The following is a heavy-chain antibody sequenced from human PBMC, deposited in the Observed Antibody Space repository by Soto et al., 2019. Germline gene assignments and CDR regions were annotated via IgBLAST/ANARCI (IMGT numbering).Heavy chain of an antibody. V-gene: IGHV3-21*01. CDR1: GFTFSSYS. Sequence: LRLSCAASGFTFSSYSMNWVRQAPGKGLEWVSSISSSSSYIYYADSVKGRFTISRDNAKNSLYLQMNSLRAEDTAVYYCAQTYYDFWSGYFPLGYMDVWGKGTTVTVSS. J-gene: IGHJ6*03. CDR2: ISSSSSYI. D-gene: IGHD3-3*01. CDR3: AQTYYDFWSGYFPLGYMDV.